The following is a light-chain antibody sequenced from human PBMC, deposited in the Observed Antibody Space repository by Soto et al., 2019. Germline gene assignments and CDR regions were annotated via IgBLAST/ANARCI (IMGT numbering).Light chain of an antibody. CDR3: QQYYSYPIT. Sequence: AIRMTQSPSSLSASTGDSVTITCRASQGISSYLAWYQQKPGKAPKLLIYAASTLQSGVPSRFRGSGSVTDFTLTISCLQSEDFATYDCQQYYSYPITVGQGTRREIK. CDR1: QGISSY. V-gene: IGKV1-8*01. J-gene: IGKJ5*01. CDR2: AAS.